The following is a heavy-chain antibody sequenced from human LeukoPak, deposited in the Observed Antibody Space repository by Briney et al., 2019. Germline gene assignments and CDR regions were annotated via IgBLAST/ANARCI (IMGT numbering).Heavy chain of an antibody. CDR3: ARDGYYDSSGYYPLRY. CDR1: GFTVSSNY. Sequence: GGSLRLSCAASGFTVSSNYMSWVRQAPGKGLGWVSVIYSGGSTYYADSVQGRFTISRDNSKNTLYLQMNSLRAEDTAVYYCARDGYYDSSGYYPLRYWGQGTLVTVSS. D-gene: IGHD3-22*01. J-gene: IGHJ4*02. CDR2: IYSGGST. V-gene: IGHV3-53*01.